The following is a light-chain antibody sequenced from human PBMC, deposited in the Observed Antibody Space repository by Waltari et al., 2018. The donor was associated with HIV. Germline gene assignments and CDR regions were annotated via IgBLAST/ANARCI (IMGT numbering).Light chain of an antibody. CDR3: AAWDDGLSGPV. CDR1: SSNLGSNY. J-gene: IGLJ3*02. V-gene: IGLV1-47*01. CDR2: RTN. Sequence: QSVLTQPPSASGTPGQRVTISCSGRSSNLGSNYVYRYQQLPGPAPKLLIDRTNQRPSGVPDRFSGSKSGTSASLAITGLRSEDEADYYCAAWDDGLSGPVFGGGTKLTVL.